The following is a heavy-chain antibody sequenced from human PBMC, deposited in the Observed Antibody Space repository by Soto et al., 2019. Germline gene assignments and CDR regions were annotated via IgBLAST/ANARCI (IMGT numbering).Heavy chain of an antibody. D-gene: IGHD5-18*01. CDR2: INHSGST. Sequence: SAKRSLTSAGYGGSFIGYYWSWIRQPPGQGLEWIGEINHSGSTNYNPSLKSRVTISVDTSKTQFSLKLSYVTVADTAVYYCARGRVSNAMVGSWPCYFYYCAQGTLVTLSS. CDR1: GGSFIGYY. V-gene: IGHV4-34*01. CDR3: ARGRVSNAMVGSWPCYFYY. J-gene: IGHJ4*02.